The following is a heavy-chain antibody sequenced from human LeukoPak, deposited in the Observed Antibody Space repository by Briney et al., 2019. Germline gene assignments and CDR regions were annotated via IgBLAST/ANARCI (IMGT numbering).Heavy chain of an antibody. CDR1: GGTFSSYA. J-gene: IGHJ6*03. V-gene: IGHV1-69*13. CDR3: ARVKARDCSSTSCYRYYYYYMDV. D-gene: IGHD2-2*01. Sequence: GASVKVSCKASGGTFSSYAISWVRQAPGQGLEWMGGIIPIFGTANYAQKFQGRVTITADESTSTACMELSSLRSEDTAVYYCARVKARDCSSTSCYRYYYYYMDVWGKGTTVTVAS. CDR2: IIPIFGTA.